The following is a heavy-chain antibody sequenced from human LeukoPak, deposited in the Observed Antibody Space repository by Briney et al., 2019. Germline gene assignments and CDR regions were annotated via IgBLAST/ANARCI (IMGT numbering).Heavy chain of an antibody. J-gene: IGHJ4*02. CDR1: GFTFSSYS. CDR3: ARDPEYRFGELCDY. CDR2: ISSSGSTI. D-gene: IGHD3-10*01. Sequence: GGSLRLSCAASGFTFSSYSMNWVRQAPGKGLEWVSYISSSGSTIYYADSVKGRFTISRDNAKNSLYLQMNSLRAEDTAVYYCARDPEYRFGELCDYWGQGTLVTVSS. V-gene: IGHV3-48*04.